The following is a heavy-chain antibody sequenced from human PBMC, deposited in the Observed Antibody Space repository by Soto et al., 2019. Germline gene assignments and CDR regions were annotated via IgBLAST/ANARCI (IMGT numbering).Heavy chain of an antibody. V-gene: IGHV1-18*01. CDR3: ARDFTPSDY. CDR1: GGTFSSYT. Sequence: GASVKVSCKASGGTFSSYTISWVRQAPGQGLEWMGRIIAYNGNTNYAQKLQGRVTMTTDTSTSTAYMELRSLRSDDTAVYYCARDFTPSDYWGQGTLVTVSS. CDR2: IIAYNGNT. J-gene: IGHJ4*02.